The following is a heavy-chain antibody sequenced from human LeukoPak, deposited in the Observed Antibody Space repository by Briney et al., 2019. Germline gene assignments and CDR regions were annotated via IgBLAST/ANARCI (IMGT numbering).Heavy chain of an antibody. CDR3: AKAGLDYYDSSGYYNYRGAFDI. J-gene: IGHJ3*02. D-gene: IGHD3-22*01. CDR1: GFTFSSYG. V-gene: IGHV3-30*02. Sequence: GGSLRLSCAASGFTFSSYGMHWVRQAPGKGLEWVAFIRYDGSNKYYADSVKGRFTISRDNSKNTLYLQTNSLRAEDTAVYYCAKAGLDYYDSSGYYNYRGAFDIWGQGTMVTVSS. CDR2: IRYDGSNK.